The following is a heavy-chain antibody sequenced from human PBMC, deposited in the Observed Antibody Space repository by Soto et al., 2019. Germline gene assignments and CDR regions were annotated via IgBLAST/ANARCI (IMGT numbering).Heavy chain of an antibody. CDR3: ATRGGTIATTGDDAFDI. Sequence: ASVKVSCKVSGYTLTELSMHWVRQAPGKGLEWMGGFDPEDGETIYAQKFQGRVTMTENTSTDTAYMELSSLRSEDTAVYYCATRGGTIATTGDDAFDIWGQGTMVTVSS. CDR2: FDPEDGET. D-gene: IGHD1-1*01. J-gene: IGHJ3*02. CDR1: GYTLTELS. V-gene: IGHV1-24*01.